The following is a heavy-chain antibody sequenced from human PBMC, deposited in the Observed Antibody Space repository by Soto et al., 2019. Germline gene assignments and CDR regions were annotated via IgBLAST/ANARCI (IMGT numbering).Heavy chain of an antibody. V-gene: IGHV1-2*04. J-gene: IGHJ6*03. Sequence: GASVKVSCKASGYTFTCYYMHWVRQAPGQGLEWMGWINPNSGGTNYAQKFQGWVTMTRDTSISTAYMELSRLRSDDTAVYYCARVARYCSSTSCYAWNYMDVWGKGTTVTVSS. D-gene: IGHD2-2*01. CDR1: GYTFTCYY. CDR2: INPNSGGT. CDR3: ARVARYCSSTSCYAWNYMDV.